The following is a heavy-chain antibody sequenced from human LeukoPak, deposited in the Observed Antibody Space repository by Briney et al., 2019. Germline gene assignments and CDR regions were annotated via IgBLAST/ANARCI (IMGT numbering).Heavy chain of an antibody. CDR1: GGSISSYY. Sequence: PSETLSLTCTVSGGSISSYYWSWIRQPPGKGLEWIGYIYYSGSTNYNPSLKSRVTISVDTSKNQFSLKLSSVTAADTAVYYCARDYGDYFRWFDPWGQGTLVTVPS. CDR2: IYYSGST. CDR3: ARDYGDYFRWFDP. J-gene: IGHJ5*02. V-gene: IGHV4-59*01. D-gene: IGHD4-17*01.